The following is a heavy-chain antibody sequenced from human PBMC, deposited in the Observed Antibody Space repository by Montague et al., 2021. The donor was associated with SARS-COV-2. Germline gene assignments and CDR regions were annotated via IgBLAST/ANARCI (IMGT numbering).Heavy chain of an antibody. D-gene: IGHD2-2*01. CDR1: GGSINSSSYY. Sequence: SETLSLTCTVSGGSINSSSYYWGWIRQPPGKGLEWIGSIYSGSTYYNPSLKSRVTISVDTSKNQFSLKLSSVTAADTAVFCCARELGYCSSTNCFHFDYWGQGTLVTVSS. CDR2: IYSGST. CDR3: ARELGYCSSTNCFHFDY. V-gene: IGHV4-39*07. J-gene: IGHJ4*02.